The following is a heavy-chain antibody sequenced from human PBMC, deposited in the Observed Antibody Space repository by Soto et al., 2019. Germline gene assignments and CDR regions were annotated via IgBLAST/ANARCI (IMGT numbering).Heavy chain of an antibody. J-gene: IGHJ6*02. V-gene: IGHV3-33*01. CDR3: ATSPHIVVVTATPFDYYYGMDV. CDR2: IWYDGSNK. CDR1: GFTFSSYG. Sequence: QVQLVESGGGVVQPGRSLRLSCAASGFTFSSYGMHWVRQAPGKGLEWVAVIWYDGSNKYYAESVKGRFTSSRDNSKNTLYLQMNSLRAEDTAVYYCATSPHIVVVTATPFDYYYGMDVWGQGTTVTVSS. D-gene: IGHD2-21*02.